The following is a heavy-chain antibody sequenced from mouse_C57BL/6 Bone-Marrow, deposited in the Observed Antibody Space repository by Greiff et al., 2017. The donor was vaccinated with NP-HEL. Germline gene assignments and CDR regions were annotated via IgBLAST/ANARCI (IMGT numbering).Heavy chain of an antibody. Sequence: VQLKESGGGLVKPGGSLKLSCAASGFTFSSYTMSWVRQTPEKRLEWVATISGGGGNTYYPDSVKGRFTISRDNAKNTLYLQMSSLRSEDTALYYCARRGLLRSVYYFDYWGQGTTLTVSS. CDR1: GFTFSSYT. V-gene: IGHV5-9*01. CDR3: ARRGLLRSVYYFDY. CDR2: ISGGGGNT. J-gene: IGHJ2*01. D-gene: IGHD2-3*01.